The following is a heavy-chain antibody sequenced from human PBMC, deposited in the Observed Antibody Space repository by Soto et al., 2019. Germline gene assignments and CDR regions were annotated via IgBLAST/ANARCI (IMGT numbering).Heavy chain of an antibody. V-gene: IGHV3-9*01. D-gene: IGHD6-19*01. CDR3: AKDFTAVAQKRGYFQH. J-gene: IGHJ1*01. Sequence: GGSLRLSCAASGFTFDDYAMHWVRQAPGKGLEWVSGISWNSGSIGYADSVKGRFTISRDNAKNSLYLQMNSLRAEDTALYYCAKDFTAVAQKRGYFQHWGQGTLVTVSS. CDR1: GFTFDDYA. CDR2: ISWNSGSI.